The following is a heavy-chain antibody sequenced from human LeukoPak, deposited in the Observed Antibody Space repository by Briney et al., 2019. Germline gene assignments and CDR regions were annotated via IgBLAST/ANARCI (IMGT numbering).Heavy chain of an antibody. CDR1: GYSISDGCY. CDR2: IYHSGST. Sequence: SGTLSLTCTVSGYSISDGCYWGWIRQPPGRGLERIGSIYHSGSTYYNPSLTSRVTMSVDTSKNQFSLELSSVTAADTAVYYCARVGMTSIADAFDIWGQGTMVSVSS. J-gene: IGHJ3*02. V-gene: IGHV4-38-2*02. D-gene: IGHD2-21*02. CDR3: ARVGMTSIADAFDI.